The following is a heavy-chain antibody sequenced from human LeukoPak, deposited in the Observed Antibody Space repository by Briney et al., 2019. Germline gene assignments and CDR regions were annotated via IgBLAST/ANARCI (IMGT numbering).Heavy chain of an antibody. J-gene: IGHJ4*02. V-gene: IGHV1-18*04. D-gene: IGHD3-16*01. CDR2: ISAYHGDT. CDR1: GYTLTGYY. CDR3: ARAPGEIEGPPAKYYFDY. Sequence: GASVKVSCKAAGYTLTGYYMHWVRQAPGQGLEWLGWISAYHGDTNYAQNLQGRVTMTTDTSTITAYMELRSLRSDDTAVYYCARAPGEIEGPPAKYYFDYWGQGTLVTVSS.